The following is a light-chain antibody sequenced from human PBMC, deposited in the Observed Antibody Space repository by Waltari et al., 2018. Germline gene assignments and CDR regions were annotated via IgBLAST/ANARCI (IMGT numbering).Light chain of an antibody. CDR3: QQYGSSLPVYT. Sequence: EIVLTQSPCTLSLSPGERATLPCRASQSVSSSYLAWYQQKPGQAPRLLIYGASSRTTGIPDRFSGSGSGTDFTLTISRLEPEDFAVYYCQQYGSSLPVYTFGQGTKLEIK. CDR1: QSVSSSY. V-gene: IGKV3-20*01. CDR2: GAS. J-gene: IGKJ2*01.